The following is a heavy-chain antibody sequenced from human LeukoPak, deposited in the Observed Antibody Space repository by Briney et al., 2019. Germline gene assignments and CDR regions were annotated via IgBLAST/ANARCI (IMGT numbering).Heavy chain of an antibody. V-gene: IGHV4-30-4*01. Sequence: KASETLSLTCTVSSGSISSGDYYWSWIRQPPGKGLEWIGYIYYSGSTYYNPSLKSRLTISVDPSRNQFSLRLNSVTAADTAVYYCARVGLYIGSGSYYFDYWGQGTLVTVSS. CDR2: IYYSGST. D-gene: IGHD3-10*01. CDR3: ARVGLYIGSGSYYFDY. J-gene: IGHJ4*02. CDR1: SGSISSGDYY.